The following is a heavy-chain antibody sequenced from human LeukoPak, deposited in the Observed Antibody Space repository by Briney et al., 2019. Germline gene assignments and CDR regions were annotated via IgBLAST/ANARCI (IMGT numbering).Heavy chain of an antibody. CDR2: ISWDGGTT. J-gene: IGHJ4*02. CDR3: AKDRGTVIRGLEYYFDS. V-gene: IGHV3-43D*03. CDR1: GFTFDDYA. D-gene: IGHD3-10*01. Sequence: GRSLRLSCAASGFTFDDYAMHWVRQAPGKGLEWVSLISWDGGTTYYADSVKGRFTISRDNSKNSLYLQMNSLRAEDTALYYCAKDRGTVIRGLEYYFDSWGQGTLVTVSS.